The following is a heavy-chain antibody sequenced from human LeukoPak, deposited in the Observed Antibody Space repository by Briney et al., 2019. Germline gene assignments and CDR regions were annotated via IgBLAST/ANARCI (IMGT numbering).Heavy chain of an antibody. CDR3: ARDDGLTASGTSLNI. D-gene: IGHD6-13*01. Sequence: KTSETLSLTCTVSGGSISSSNWWSWVRQPPGKGLEWIGEIYHSGSTSYNPSLKSRVTISVDTSKNQFSLKLSSVTAADTAVYYCARDDGLTASGTSLNIWGQGTLVTVSS. J-gene: IGHJ3*02. CDR1: GGSISSSNW. V-gene: IGHV4-4*02. CDR2: IYHSGST.